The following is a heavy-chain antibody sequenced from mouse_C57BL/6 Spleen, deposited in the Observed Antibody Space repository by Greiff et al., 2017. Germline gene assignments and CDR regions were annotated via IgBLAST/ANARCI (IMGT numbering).Heavy chain of an antibody. Sequence: QVQLQQPGAELVRPGTSVKLSCKASGYTFTSYWMHWVKQRPGQGLEWIGVIDPSDSYTNYNQKFKGKATLTVDTSSSTAYMQLSSLTSEDSAVYYCARSVGHSFDYWGQGTTLTVSS. D-gene: IGHD4-1*01. CDR3: ARSVGHSFDY. CDR2: IDPSDSYT. CDR1: GYTFTSYW. J-gene: IGHJ2*01. V-gene: IGHV1-59*01.